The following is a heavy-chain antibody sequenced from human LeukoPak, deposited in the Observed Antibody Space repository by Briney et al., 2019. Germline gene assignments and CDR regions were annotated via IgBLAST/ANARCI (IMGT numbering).Heavy chain of an antibody. D-gene: IGHD3-10*01. J-gene: IGHJ4*02. Sequence: ASVKVSCKASGYTFTSYGISWVRQAPGQGLEWMGWISAYNGNTNYAQKLQGRVTMTTDTSTSTACMEPRSLRSDDTAVYYCARDPNSYYYGSGSSLPGYWGQGTLVTVSS. CDR2: ISAYNGNT. V-gene: IGHV1-18*01. CDR1: GYTFTSYG. CDR3: ARDPNSYYYGSGSSLPGY.